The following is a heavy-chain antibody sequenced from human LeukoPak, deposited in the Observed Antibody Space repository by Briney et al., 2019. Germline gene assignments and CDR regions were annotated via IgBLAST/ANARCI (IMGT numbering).Heavy chain of an antibody. Sequence: GGSLRLSCAASGFTFSSYAMSWVRQAPGKGLEWVSAISGSGDSTYYADSVKGRFAISRDNSKNTLYLQMNSLRAEDTAVYYCAKGVVVVAAKYYFDYWGQGTLVTVSS. D-gene: IGHD2-15*01. CDR1: GFTFSSYA. J-gene: IGHJ4*02. CDR2: ISGSGDST. V-gene: IGHV3-23*01. CDR3: AKGVVVVAAKYYFDY.